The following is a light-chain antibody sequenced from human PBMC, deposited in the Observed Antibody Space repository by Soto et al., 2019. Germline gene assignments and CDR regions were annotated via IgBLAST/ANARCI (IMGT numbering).Light chain of an antibody. CDR2: TAS. CDR3: QQANSFPL. V-gene: IGKV1-39*01. Sequence: DIQMTQSPSSLSASVGDRVTIACRASQSISSYLSWYQQKPGKAPKLLIYTASTLQSGVPSRFSGSGSGTDFTLTISSLQPEDFATYYCQQANSFPLFGQGTKVDIK. J-gene: IGKJ1*01. CDR1: QSISSY.